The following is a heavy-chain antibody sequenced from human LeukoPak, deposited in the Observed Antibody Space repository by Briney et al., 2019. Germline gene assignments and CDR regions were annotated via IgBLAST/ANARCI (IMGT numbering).Heavy chain of an antibody. CDR3: ARDPEGTYYYYYYMDV. Sequence: GASVKVSCKASGYTFTGYYMHWVRQAPGQGLEWMGWINPNSGGTNYAQKFQGRVTMTRDTSISTAYMELRSLRSDDTAVYYCARDPEGTYYYYYYMDVWGKGTTVTVSS. J-gene: IGHJ6*03. D-gene: IGHD1-14*01. CDR2: INPNSGGT. V-gene: IGHV1-2*02. CDR1: GYTFTGYY.